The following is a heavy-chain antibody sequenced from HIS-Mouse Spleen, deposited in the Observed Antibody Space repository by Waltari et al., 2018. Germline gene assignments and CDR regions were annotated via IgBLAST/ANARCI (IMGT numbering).Heavy chain of an antibody. V-gene: IGHV4-39*07. Sequence: QLQLQESGPGLVKPSETLSLTCTVSGGSLSSISSYRGWIRQPPGKGLEWIGSIYYSGSTYYNPSLKSRVTISVDTSKNQFSLKLSSVTAADTAVYYCAREIPYSSSWYDWYFDLWGRGTLVTVSS. CDR3: AREIPYSSSWYDWYFDL. CDR1: GGSLSSISSY. D-gene: IGHD6-13*01. J-gene: IGHJ2*01. CDR2: IYYSGST.